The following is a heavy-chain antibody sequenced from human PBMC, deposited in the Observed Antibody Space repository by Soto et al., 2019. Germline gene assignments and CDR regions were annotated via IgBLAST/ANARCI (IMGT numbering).Heavy chain of an antibody. CDR3: ARGPRDGFDY. CDR1: GGSISSGGYY. V-gene: IGHV4-31*03. CDR2: ISYSGST. J-gene: IGHJ4*02. Sequence: SETLSLTCTVSGGSISSGGYYWSWIRQHPGKGLEWIGYISYSGSTFYNPSLKSRVTISVDTSKNQFALKLSSVTAADTAVYYCARGPRDGFDYWGQGTLVTVSS.